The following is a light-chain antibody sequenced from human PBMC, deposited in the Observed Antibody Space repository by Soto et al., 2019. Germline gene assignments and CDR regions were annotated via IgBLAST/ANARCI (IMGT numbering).Light chain of an antibody. V-gene: IGKV1-39*01. CDR2: AAS. CDR1: QSISNY. CDR3: QQSYSTPYT. J-gene: IGKJ2*01. Sequence: DIQMTQSPSSLSASVGERVTITCRASQSISNYLNWYQQKPGQAPKLLIYAASSLQSGVPSRFSGGGSGTDLTLTISSLQPEHFATYYCQQSYSTPYTLGQGTKLDIK.